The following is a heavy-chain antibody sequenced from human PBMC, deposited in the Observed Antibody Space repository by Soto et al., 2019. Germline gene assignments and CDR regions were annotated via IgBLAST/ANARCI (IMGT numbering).Heavy chain of an antibody. CDR2: IYYSGST. Sequence: SETLSLTCTVSGGSISSYYWSWIRQPPGKGLEWIGYIYYSGSTNYNPSLKSRVTISVDTSKNQFSLKLSSVTAADTAVYYCARAGDIAAAGTNDYWGQGTLVTVPQ. V-gene: IGHV4-59*01. CDR1: GGSISSYY. CDR3: ARAGDIAAAGTNDY. D-gene: IGHD6-13*01. J-gene: IGHJ4*02.